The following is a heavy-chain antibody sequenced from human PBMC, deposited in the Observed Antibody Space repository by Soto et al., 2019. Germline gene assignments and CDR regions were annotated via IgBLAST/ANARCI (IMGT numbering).Heavy chain of an antibody. V-gene: IGHV3-7*04. CDR1: GFTFSSYW. D-gene: IGHD3-22*01. CDR3: ARAPAYYYDSSGYYFDY. J-gene: IGHJ4*02. CDR2: IKQDGSEK. Sequence: PGGSLRLSCAASGFTFSSYWMSWVRQAPGKGLEWVANIKQDGSEKYYVDSVKGRFTISRDNAKNSLYLQMNSLRAEDTAVYYCARAPAYYYDSSGYYFDYWGQGTLVTVSS.